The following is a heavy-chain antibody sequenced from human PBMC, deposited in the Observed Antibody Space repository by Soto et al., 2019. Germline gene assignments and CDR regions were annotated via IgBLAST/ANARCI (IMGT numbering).Heavy chain of an antibody. V-gene: IGHV1-3*01. CDR2: INAGNGNT. CDR1: GYTFNRYA. Sequence: ASVKVSCQASGYTFNRYAMHWVRQAPGQRLEWMGWINAGNGNTKYSQKFQGRVTITRDTTASTAYMELSSLRSEDTAVYYCAGDPLGEEWHYYGMDVWGQGTTVTVSS. J-gene: IGHJ6*02. D-gene: IGHD3-10*01. CDR3: AGDPLGEEWHYYGMDV.